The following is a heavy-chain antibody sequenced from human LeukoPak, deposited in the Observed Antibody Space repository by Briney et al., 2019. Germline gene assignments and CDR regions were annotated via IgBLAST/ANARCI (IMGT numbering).Heavy chain of an antibody. V-gene: IGHV3-21*01. Sequence: PGGSLRLSCAASGFTFSSYEMNWVRQAPGKGLEWVSSISSGSIHIYYADSAQGRFTISKDNAKNSLYLQMNGLRAEDTAVYYCATTPGGDSSGYYPWYFDLWGRGTLVTVSS. D-gene: IGHD3-22*01. CDR3: ATTPGGDSSGYYPWYFDL. CDR2: ISSGSIHI. CDR1: GFTFSSYE. J-gene: IGHJ2*01.